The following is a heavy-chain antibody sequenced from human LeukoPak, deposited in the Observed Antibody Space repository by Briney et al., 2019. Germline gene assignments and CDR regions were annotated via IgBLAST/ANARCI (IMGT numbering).Heavy chain of an antibody. CDR2: IYNSGST. J-gene: IGHJ4*02. V-gene: IGHV4-38-2*02. CDR1: GYSISSGYY. D-gene: IGHD3-10*01. Sequence: SETLSLTCTVSGYSISSGYYWGWIRQSPGKGLEWIGSIYNSGSTYYNPSLKSRVTISVDTSKNQFSLKLSSVTAADTAVYYCARRVRGVIYFDYWGQGTLVTVSS. CDR3: ARRVRGVIYFDY.